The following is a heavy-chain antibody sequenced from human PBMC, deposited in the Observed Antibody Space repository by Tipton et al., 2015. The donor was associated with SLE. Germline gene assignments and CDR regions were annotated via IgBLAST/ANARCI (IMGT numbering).Heavy chain of an antibody. CDR2: IYYSGTT. CDR1: SGSISSSSYY. Sequence: TLSLTCTVSSGSISSSSYYWGWIRQPPGKGLEWIGSIYYSGTTYYNPSLKSRVTISVDTSKNQFSLKLSSVTAADTAVYYCARYQRLLWFPGRSDDAFDIWGQGTMVTVSS. D-gene: IGHD3-10*01. CDR3: ARYQRLLWFPGRSDDAFDI. J-gene: IGHJ3*02. V-gene: IGHV4-39*07.